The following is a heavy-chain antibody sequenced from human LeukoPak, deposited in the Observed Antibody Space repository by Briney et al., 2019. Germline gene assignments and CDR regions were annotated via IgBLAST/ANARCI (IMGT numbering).Heavy chain of an antibody. CDR1: GGSISSGSYY. J-gene: IGHJ6*03. CDR3: ARFPRASMVRGVITGYYYYMDV. D-gene: IGHD3-10*01. CDR2: IYTSGST. Sequence: SETLSLTCTVSGGSISSGSYYWSWIRQPAGKGLEWIGRIYTSGSTNYNPSLKSRVTISVDTPKNQFSLKLSSVTAADTAVYYCARFPRASMVRGVITGYYYYMDVWGKGTTVTVSS. V-gene: IGHV4-61*02.